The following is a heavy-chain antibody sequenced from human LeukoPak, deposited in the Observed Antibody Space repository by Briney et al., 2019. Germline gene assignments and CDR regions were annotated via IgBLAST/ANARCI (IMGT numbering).Heavy chain of an antibody. Sequence: PGGSLRLSCAASGFTFSSYGVHWVRQAPGKGLEWVAVISYDGSNKYYADSVKGRFTISRDNSKNTLYLQMNSLRAEDTAVYYCAKESGFDYWGQGTLVTVSS. V-gene: IGHV3-30*18. CDR3: AKESGFDY. D-gene: IGHD3-10*01. J-gene: IGHJ4*02. CDR1: GFTFSSYG. CDR2: ISYDGSNK.